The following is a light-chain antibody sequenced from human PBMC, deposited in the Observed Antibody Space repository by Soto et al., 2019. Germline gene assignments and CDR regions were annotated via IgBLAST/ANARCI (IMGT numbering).Light chain of an antibody. CDR2: GAS. V-gene: IGKV3-20*01. CDR3: QQFGDSPPAFT. Sequence: ESMLTQSPGTLSLSPGDRATLSCRASRSVSSRYITWYQQKPGQAPRLPIYGASIRATGIPDRVSGSGSGTDFALTISRLEAEDFAVYYCQQFGDSPPAFTFGQGTKLEI. J-gene: IGKJ2*01. CDR1: RSVSSRY.